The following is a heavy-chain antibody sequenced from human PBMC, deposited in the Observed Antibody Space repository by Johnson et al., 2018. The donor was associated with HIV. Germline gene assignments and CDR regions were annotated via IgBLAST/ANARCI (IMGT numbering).Heavy chain of an antibody. J-gene: IGHJ3*02. D-gene: IGHD7-27*01. CDR2: ISWNSGSI. CDR3: ASGDELGDDAFDI. Sequence: VQLVESGGGVVQAGRSLRLSCAASGFTFNSYATHWVRQAPGKGLEWVSGISWNSGSIGYADSVKGRFSISRDNAKNSLYLQMNSLRAEDTALYYCASGDELGDDAFDIWGQGTMVIVSS. V-gene: IGHV3-9*01. CDR1: GFTFNSYA.